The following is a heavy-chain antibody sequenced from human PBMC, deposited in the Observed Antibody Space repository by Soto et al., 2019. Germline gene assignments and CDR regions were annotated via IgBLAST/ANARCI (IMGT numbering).Heavy chain of an antibody. Sequence: PGGSLRLSCAASGFTFSSYAMSWVRQAPGKGLEWVSAISGSGGSTYYADSVKGRFTISRDNSKNTLYLQMNSLRAEDTAVYYCAKDSLLWFGEFPSGGRDAFDIWGQGTMVTVSS. CDR1: GFTFSSYA. J-gene: IGHJ3*02. CDR2: ISGSGGST. V-gene: IGHV3-23*01. CDR3: AKDSLLWFGEFPSGGRDAFDI. D-gene: IGHD3-10*01.